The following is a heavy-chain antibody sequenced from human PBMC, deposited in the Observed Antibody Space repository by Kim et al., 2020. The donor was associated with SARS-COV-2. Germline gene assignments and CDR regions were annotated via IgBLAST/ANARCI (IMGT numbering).Heavy chain of an antibody. CDR3: ARENPVAGTGAFDI. CDR2: IYYSGST. Sequence: SETLSLTCTVSGGSISSYYWSWIRQPPGKGLEWIGYIYYSGSTNYNPSLKSRVTISVDTSKNQFSLKLSSVTAADTAVYYCARENPVAGTGAFDIWGQGTMVTVSS. J-gene: IGHJ3*02. CDR1: GGSISSYY. V-gene: IGHV4-59*01. D-gene: IGHD6-19*01.